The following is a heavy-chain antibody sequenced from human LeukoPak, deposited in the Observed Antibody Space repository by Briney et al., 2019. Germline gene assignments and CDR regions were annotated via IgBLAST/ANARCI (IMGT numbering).Heavy chain of an antibody. J-gene: IGHJ4*02. CDR1: GFTFSSYG. CDR2: IRYDGSNK. D-gene: IGHD3-10*01. Sequence: GGSLRLSCAASGFTFSSYGMHWVRQAPGKGLEWVAFIRYDGSNKYYADSVKGRFTISRDNSKNTLYLRMNSLRAEDTAVYYCAHLATMVLETYFDYWGQGTLVTVSS. CDR3: AHLATMVLETYFDY. V-gene: IGHV3-30*02.